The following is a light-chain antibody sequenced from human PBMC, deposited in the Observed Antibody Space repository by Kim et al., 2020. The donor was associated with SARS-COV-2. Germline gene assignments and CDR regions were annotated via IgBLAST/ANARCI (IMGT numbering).Light chain of an antibody. Sequence: QSALTQPASVSGSPGQSITISCTGTSSDVGGYNYVSWYQQHPGKAPKLMIYDVSQRPSGVSNRFSGSKSGNTASLTISGLQSGDESYYYCSSYTSSSTLFFRTRAKATVL. J-gene: IGLJ1*01. CDR1: SSDVGGYNY. V-gene: IGLV2-14*01. CDR3: SSYTSSSTLF. CDR2: DVS.